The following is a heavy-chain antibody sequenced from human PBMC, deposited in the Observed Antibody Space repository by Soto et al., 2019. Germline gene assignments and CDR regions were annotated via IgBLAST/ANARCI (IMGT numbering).Heavy chain of an antibody. CDR3: ARHTPAISISDH. CDR1: GGSISSSSYY. Sequence: SETLSLTCTVSGGSISSSSYYWGWIRQPPGKGLEWIGSIYYSGSTYYNPSLKSRVTISVDTSKNQFSLKLSSVTAADTAVYFCARHTPAISISDHWGQGTLVTVS. D-gene: IGHD2-15*01. V-gene: IGHV4-39*01. CDR2: IYYSGST. J-gene: IGHJ4*02.